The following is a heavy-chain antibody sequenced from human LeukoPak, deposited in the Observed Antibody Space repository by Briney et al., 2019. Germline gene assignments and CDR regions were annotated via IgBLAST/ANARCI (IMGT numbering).Heavy chain of an antibody. CDR1: GYTFTSYG. CDR3: ARGIGRYSYGSESDY. Sequence: ASVKVSCKASGYTFTSYGISWVRQAPGQGLEWMGWISAYNGNTNYAQKLQGRVTMTTDTSTSTAYMELRSLRSDDTAVYYCARGIGRYSYGSESDYWGQGTLVTVSS. V-gene: IGHV1-18*01. CDR2: ISAYNGNT. D-gene: IGHD5-18*01. J-gene: IGHJ4*02.